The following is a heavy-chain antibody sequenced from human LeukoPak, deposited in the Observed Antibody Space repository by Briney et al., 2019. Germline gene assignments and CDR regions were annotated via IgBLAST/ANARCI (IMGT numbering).Heavy chain of an antibody. D-gene: IGHD1-26*01. CDR2: ISSSGDDT. J-gene: IGHJ5*02. Sequence: GGSLRLSCSASGYTFSSYAMHWVRQAPGKGLKSVSAISSSGDDTYYADSVKGRFTISRDNPRNTLYLQMSSLRAEDTAMYFCVRELTIDGNWLDPWGQGTLVTVSS. CDR1: GYTFSSYA. V-gene: IGHV3-64D*08. CDR3: VRELTIDGNWLDP.